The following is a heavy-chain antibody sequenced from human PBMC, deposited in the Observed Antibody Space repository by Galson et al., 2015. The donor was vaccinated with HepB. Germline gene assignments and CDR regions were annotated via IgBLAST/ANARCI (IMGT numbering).Heavy chain of an antibody. D-gene: IGHD2-15*01. Sequence: SVKVSCKASGYTFTGYYMHWVRQAPGQGLEWMGWINPNSGGTNYAQKFQGWVTMTRDTSISTAYMELSRLRSDDTAVYYCAREGLGGPSNYYFDYWGQGTLVTVSS. CDR1: GYTFTGYY. V-gene: IGHV1-2*04. CDR3: AREGLGGPSNYYFDY. J-gene: IGHJ4*02. CDR2: INPNSGGT.